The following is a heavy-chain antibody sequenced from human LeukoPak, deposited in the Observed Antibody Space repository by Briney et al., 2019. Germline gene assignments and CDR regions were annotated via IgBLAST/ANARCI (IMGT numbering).Heavy chain of an antibody. Sequence: GRSLRLSCAASGFTFSSYGMHWVRQAPGKGLEWVAAIWYDGSNKYYADSVKGRFTISRDNSKNTLYLQMNSLRAEDTAVYYCARELTQQQLVDYWGQGTLVTVSS. J-gene: IGHJ4*02. CDR1: GFTFSSYG. D-gene: IGHD6-13*01. CDR2: IWYDGSNK. CDR3: ARELTQQQLVDY. V-gene: IGHV3-33*01.